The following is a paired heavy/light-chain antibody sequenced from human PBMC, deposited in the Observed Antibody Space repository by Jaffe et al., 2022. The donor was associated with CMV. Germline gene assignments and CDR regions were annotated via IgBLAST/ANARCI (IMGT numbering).Light chain of an antibody. CDR2: ENN. Sequence: QSVLTQPPSVSAAPGQKVTISCSGSSSNIGNNYVSWYQQLPGTAPKLLIYENNKRPSGIPDRFSGSKSGTSATLGITGLQTGDEADYYCGTWDSSLSAALFGGGTKLTVL. CDR1: SSNIGNNY. V-gene: IGLV1-51*02. CDR3: GTWDSSLSAAL. J-gene: IGLJ2*01.
Heavy chain of an antibody. Sequence: QLQLQESGPGLVKPSETLSLTCTVSGGSISSSSYYWGWIRQPPGKGLEWIGSIYYSGSTYYNPSLKSRVTISVDTSKNQFSLKLSSVTAADTAVYYCATEQYYYDSSGYYYYYYGMDVWGQGTTVTVSS. CDR1: GGSISSSSYY. CDR2: IYYSGST. V-gene: IGHV4-39*01. J-gene: IGHJ6*02. D-gene: IGHD3-22*01. CDR3: ATEQYYYDSSGYYYYYYGMDV.